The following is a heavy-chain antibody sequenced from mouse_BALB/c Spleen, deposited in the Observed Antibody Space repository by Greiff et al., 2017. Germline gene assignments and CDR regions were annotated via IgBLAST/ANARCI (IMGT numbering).Heavy chain of an antibody. J-gene: IGHJ2*01. Sequence: QVTLKVSGPGILQPSQTLSLTCSFSGFSLSTSGMSVGWIRQPSGKGLEWLAHIWWNDDKYYNPALKSRLTISKDTSNNQVFLKIASVVTADTATYYCARITYYDYSWSFDYWGQGTTLTVSS. CDR1: GFSLSTSGMS. V-gene: IGHV8-8*01. D-gene: IGHD2-4*01. CDR3: ARITYYDYSWSFDY. CDR2: IWWNDDK.